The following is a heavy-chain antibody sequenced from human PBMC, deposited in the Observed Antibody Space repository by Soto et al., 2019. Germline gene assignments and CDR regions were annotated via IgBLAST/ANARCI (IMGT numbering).Heavy chain of an antibody. CDR1: GDSFTTDW. D-gene: IGHD2-2*02. J-gene: IGHJ4*02. V-gene: IGHV5-51*01. CDR3: ARQGYCSSTACYTVDY. CDR2: IYPGDSRT. Sequence: GESLKISCKTSGDSFTTDWIGWVRQMPGKGLEWMGVIYPGDSRTRYSPSFQGQVTISADKSISTAYLQWSSLKASDTAMYYCARQGYCSSTACYTVDYWGQGTLVTVSS.